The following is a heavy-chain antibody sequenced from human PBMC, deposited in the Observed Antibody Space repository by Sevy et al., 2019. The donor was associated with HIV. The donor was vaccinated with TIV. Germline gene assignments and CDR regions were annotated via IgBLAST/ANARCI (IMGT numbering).Heavy chain of an antibody. J-gene: IGHJ4*02. V-gene: IGHV3-7*03. Sequence: GGSLRLSCAASGLTFSSYWMSWVRQAPGKGLEWVANIKQDGSEKYYADSVKGRFTISRDNAKNSLYLQMSSLRGEDTAVYYCARDLDGSDSWGQGILVTVSS. CDR1: GLTFSSYW. CDR2: IKQDGSEK. D-gene: IGHD2-2*03. CDR3: ARDLDGSDS.